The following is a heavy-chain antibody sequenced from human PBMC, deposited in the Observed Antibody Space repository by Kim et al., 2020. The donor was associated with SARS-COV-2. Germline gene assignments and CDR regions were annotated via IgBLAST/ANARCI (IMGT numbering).Heavy chain of an antibody. D-gene: IGHD6-6*01. V-gene: IGHV4-39*01. CDR2: IYYSGST. J-gene: IGHJ6*02. Sequence: SETLSLTCTVSGGSISSSSYYWGWIRQPPGQGLEWIGSIYYSGSTYYNPSLKSRVTISVDTSKNQFSMKLSSVTAADTAVYYCASSSIAARSDGFYYYYGMDVWGPGTTVTVSS. CDR3: ASSSIAARSDGFYYYYGMDV. CDR1: GGSISSSSYY.